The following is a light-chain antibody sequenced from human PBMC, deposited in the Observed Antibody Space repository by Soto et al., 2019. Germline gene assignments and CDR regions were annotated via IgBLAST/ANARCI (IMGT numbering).Light chain of an antibody. Sequence: DIQMTQSPSTLSASVGHRATITCRASQSISSWMAWYQQKPGKAPKLLIYDVSSLESGVPSRFSGSGSGTEFTLTISSLQPDDFATYYCQQYNSYSWTFGQGTKVDI. J-gene: IGKJ1*01. CDR2: DVS. V-gene: IGKV1-5*01. CDR1: QSISSW. CDR3: QQYNSYSWT.